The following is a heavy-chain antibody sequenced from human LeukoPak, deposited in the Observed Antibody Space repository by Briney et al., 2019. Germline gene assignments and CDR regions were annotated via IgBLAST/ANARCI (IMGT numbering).Heavy chain of an antibody. V-gene: IGHV4-61*02. CDR2: IYTSGST. CDR1: GGSISSGSYY. D-gene: IGHD4-11*01. Sequence: SQTLSLTCTVSGGSISSGSYYWSWIRQPAGKGLEWIGRIYTSGSTNYNPSLKSRVTISVDTSRNQFSLKRSSVTAADTAVYYCARDRNSNYGFDYYYMDVWGKGTMVTVSS. CDR3: ARDRNSNYGFDYYYMDV. J-gene: IGHJ6*03.